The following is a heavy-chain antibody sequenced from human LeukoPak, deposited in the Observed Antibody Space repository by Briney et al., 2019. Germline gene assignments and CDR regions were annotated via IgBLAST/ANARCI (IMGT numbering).Heavy chain of an antibody. CDR1: GGSFSGYY. CDR3: ARVKSGDYVWGSYRRSYFDY. V-gene: IGHV4-34*01. Sequence: SETLSLTCAVYGGSFSGYYWSWIRQPPGKGLEWIGEINHSGSTNYNPSLKSRVTISVDTSKNQFSLKLSSVTAADTAVYYCARVKSGDYVWGSYRRSYFDYWGQGTLVTVSS. D-gene: IGHD3-16*02. CDR2: INHSGST. J-gene: IGHJ4*02.